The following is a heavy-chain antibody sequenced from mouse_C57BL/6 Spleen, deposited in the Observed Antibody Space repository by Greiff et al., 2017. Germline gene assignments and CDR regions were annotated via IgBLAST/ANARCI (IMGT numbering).Heavy chain of an antibody. Sequence: VQLQQPGAELVKPGASVKLSCKASGYTFTSYWMHWVKQSHGKSLEWIGDINPNNGGTIYNQKFKGKATLTVDKSSSTAYMELRSLTSEDTAVYYCARRDYRGWYFDVWGTGTTVTVSS. V-gene: IGHV1-18*01. CDR1: GYTFTSYW. CDR2: INPNNGGT. J-gene: IGHJ1*03. D-gene: IGHD2-13*01. CDR3: ARRDYRGWYFDV.